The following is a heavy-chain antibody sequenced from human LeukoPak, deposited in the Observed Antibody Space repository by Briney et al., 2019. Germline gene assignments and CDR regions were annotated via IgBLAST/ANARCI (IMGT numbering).Heavy chain of an antibody. J-gene: IGHJ4*02. V-gene: IGHV4-31*03. Sequence: SQTLSLTCTVSGGSISSGGYYWSCIRQHPGKGLEWIGYIYYSGSTYYNPSLKSRVTISVDTSKNQFSLKLSSVTAADTAVYYCARDSGSYSDYWGQGTLVTVSS. CDR3: ARDSGSYSDY. CDR1: GGSISSGGYY. CDR2: IYYSGST. D-gene: IGHD1-26*01.